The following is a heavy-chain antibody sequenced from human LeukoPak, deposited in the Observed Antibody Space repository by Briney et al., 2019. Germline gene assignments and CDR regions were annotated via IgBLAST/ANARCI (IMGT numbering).Heavy chain of an antibody. J-gene: IGHJ2*01. CDR3: ARGLVEVVGGYFDP. CDR2: IYYSGST. D-gene: IGHD2-2*01. CDR1: GGSISSGDYY. V-gene: IGHV4-30-4*01. Sequence: SQTLSLTCTVSGGSISSGDYYWSWIRQPPGTGLEWIGYIYYSGSTYYNPSLKSRVTISVDTSKNQFSPKLSSVTAADTAVYYCARGLVEVVGGYFDPWGRGTLVTVSS.